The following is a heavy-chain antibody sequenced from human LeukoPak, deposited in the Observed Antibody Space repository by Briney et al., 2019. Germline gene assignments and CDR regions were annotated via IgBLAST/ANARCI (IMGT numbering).Heavy chain of an antibody. Sequence: GGSLRLSCTVSGFTFSSYTMNWVRQAPGKGLEWVSSMSPNSDHIYYADSVKGRFTISRDNAKNSLYLQLTSLRAEDTAVYYCARDAIAVTGLQGWFDPWGQGALVTVSS. CDR2: MSPNSDHI. D-gene: IGHD6-19*01. J-gene: IGHJ5*02. V-gene: IGHV3-21*01. CDR1: GFTFSSYT. CDR3: ARDAIAVTGLQGWFDP.